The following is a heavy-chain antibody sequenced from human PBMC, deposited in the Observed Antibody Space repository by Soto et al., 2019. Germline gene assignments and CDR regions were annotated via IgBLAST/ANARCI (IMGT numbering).Heavy chain of an antibody. CDR2: ISGTGGT. V-gene: IGHV3-23*01. CDR1: GFTFSSHV. CDR3: AKVRRGAYCSGGICYSPDY. J-gene: IGHJ4*02. Sequence: EVQLWESGGGLVQPGGSLRLSCAVSGFTFSSHVMSWVRQAPGKGLEWVSAISGTGGTYYADSVKGRFTISRDNSKNALYLQMNNLRDEDTGVYYCAKVRRGAYCSGGICYSPDYWGQGTLVIVSS. D-gene: IGHD2-15*01.